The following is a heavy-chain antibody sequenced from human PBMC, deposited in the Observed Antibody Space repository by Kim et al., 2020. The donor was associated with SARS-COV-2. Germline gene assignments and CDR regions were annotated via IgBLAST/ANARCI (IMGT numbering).Heavy chain of an antibody. J-gene: IGHJ4*02. CDR3: ARDRVGAFDY. CDR2: ISYDGSNK. Sequence: GGSLRLSCAASGFTFSSYAMHWIRQAPGKGLEWVAVISYDGSNKYYADSVKGRFTISRDNSKNTLYLQMNSLRAEDTAVYYCARDRVGAFDYWGQGTLAT. D-gene: IGHD1-26*01. V-gene: IGHV3-30-3*01. CDR1: GFTFSSYA.